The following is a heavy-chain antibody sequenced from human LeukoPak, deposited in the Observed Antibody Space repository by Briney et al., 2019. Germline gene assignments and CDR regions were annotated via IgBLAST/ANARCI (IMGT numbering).Heavy chain of an antibody. V-gene: IGHV3-23*01. CDR1: GLTFSSYA. CDR3: AKSYNWNYASWFDP. D-gene: IGHD1-7*01. CDR2: ISGSGGST. J-gene: IGHJ5*02. Sequence: GGSLRLSCAASGLTFSSYAMSWVRQAPGKGLEWVSAISGSGGSTYYADSVKGRFTISRDNSKNTLYLQMNSLRAEDTAVYYCAKSYNWNYASWFDPWGQGTLVTVSS.